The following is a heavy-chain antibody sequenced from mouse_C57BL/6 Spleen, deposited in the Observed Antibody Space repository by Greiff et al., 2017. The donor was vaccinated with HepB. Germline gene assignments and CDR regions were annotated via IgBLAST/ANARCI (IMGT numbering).Heavy chain of an antibody. Sequence: QVQLQQSGAELVKPGASVKLSCKASGYTFTSYWMHWVKQRPGQGLEWIGMIHPNSGSTNYNEKFKSKATLTVDKSSSTAYMQLSSLTSEDSAVYYCARGYGNYAMDYWGQGTSVTVSS. CDR3: ARGYGNYAMDY. CDR1: GYTFTSYW. CDR2: IHPNSGST. V-gene: IGHV1-64*01. J-gene: IGHJ4*01. D-gene: IGHD2-1*01.